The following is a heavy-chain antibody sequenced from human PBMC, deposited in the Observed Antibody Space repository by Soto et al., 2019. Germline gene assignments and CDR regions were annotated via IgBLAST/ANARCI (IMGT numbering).Heavy chain of an antibody. J-gene: IGHJ6*02. CDR1: GYTFTSYD. D-gene: IGHD5-12*01. Sequence: QVQLVQSGDEVKKPGASVKVSCKASGYTFTSYDINWVRQATGQGLEWMGWMNHNSGNTGYAQKFQGRVTMTRNTSISTDYMQLSSLRSEDTAVYYCARGPGKWLRLHPNDYYYGIDVRGQGTTVT. V-gene: IGHV1-8*01. CDR3: ARGPGKWLRLHPNDYYYGIDV. CDR2: MNHNSGNT.